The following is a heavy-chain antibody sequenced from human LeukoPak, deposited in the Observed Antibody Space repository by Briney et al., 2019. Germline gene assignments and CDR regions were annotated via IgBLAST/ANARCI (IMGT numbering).Heavy chain of an antibody. Sequence: GGSLRLSCAASGFTFSNNYMTWVRQAPGQGLEWGSLIYSGGSTYYPDSVKGRFTISRDNSKNTQYLQMNSLRAEDTALYYCARDLDGGNSLDYWGQGTLVAVSS. CDR1: GFTFSNNY. CDR3: ARDLDGGNSLDY. D-gene: IGHD4-23*01. J-gene: IGHJ4*02. CDR2: IYSGGST. V-gene: IGHV3-66*01.